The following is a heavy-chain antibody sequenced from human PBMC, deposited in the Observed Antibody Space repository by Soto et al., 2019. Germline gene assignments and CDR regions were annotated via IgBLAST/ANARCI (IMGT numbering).Heavy chain of an antibody. D-gene: IGHD2-15*01. CDR1: GFTFSSYG. J-gene: IGHJ5*02. Sequence: QVQLVESGGGVVQPGRSLRLSCAASGFTFSSYGMHWVRQAPGKGREWVAVIWYDGSNKYYADSVKGRLTISRDNSKHTLYLQMNTLRAEDTAVYYCERSDFDPWGQGTLVTVSS. CDR2: IWYDGSNK. CDR3: ERSDFDP. V-gene: IGHV3-33*01.